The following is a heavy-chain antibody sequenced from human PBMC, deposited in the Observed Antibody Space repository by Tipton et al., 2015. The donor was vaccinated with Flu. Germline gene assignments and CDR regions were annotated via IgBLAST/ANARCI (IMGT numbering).Heavy chain of an antibody. CDR2: IYYSGST. Sequence: TLSLTCNVSGDSISSGDYYWSWVRQPPGKGLEWIGHIYYSGSTYYNPSLKSRVTISMDTSRKNQFSLTLRSVTAADTAVYYCARDPVSVLAALPGDCWGQGTLVTISS. J-gene: IGHJ4*02. V-gene: IGHV4-30-4*01. CDR3: ARDPVSVLAALPGDC. D-gene: IGHD2-2*01. CDR1: GDSISSGDYY.